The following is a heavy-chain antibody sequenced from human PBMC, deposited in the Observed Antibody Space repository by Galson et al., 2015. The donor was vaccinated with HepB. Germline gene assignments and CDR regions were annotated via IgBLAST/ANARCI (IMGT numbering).Heavy chain of an antibody. D-gene: IGHD3-9*01. J-gene: IGHJ6*02. CDR2: ISAYNGNT. CDR3: ARIHLGVILTGYLPSVYYGMDV. V-gene: IGHV1-18*01. CDR1: GYTFTSYG. Sequence: SVKVSCKASGYTFTSYGISWVRQAPGQGLEWMGWISAYNGNTNYAQKLQGRVTMTTDTSTSTAYMELRSLRSDDTAVYYCARIHLGVILTGYLPSVYYGMDVWGQGTTVTVSS.